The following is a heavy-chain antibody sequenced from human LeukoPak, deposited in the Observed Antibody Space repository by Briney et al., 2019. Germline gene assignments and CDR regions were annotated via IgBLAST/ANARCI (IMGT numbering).Heavy chain of an antibody. V-gene: IGHV1-2*02. J-gene: IGHJ5*02. CDR1: GYTFTGYY. CDR3: ARNGGYDILTTYYNGNWFDP. D-gene: IGHD3-9*01. Sequence: GASVKVSCKASGYTFTGYYMHWVRQAPGQGLEWMGWINPNTGGTNYAQKFQGRVIMTRDTSISTAYMELSRLRSDDTAVYYCARNGGYDILTTYYNGNWFDPWGQGTLVTVSS. CDR2: INPNTGGT.